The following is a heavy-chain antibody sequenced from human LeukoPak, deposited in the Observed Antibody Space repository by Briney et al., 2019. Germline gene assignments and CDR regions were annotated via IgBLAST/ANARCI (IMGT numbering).Heavy chain of an antibody. CDR1: GFTFHNYA. CDR3: AKGYYDSHRGFFEY. D-gene: IGHD3-3*01. J-gene: IGHJ4*02. V-gene: IGHV3-23*01. Sequence: GGSLRLACKASGFTFHNYAMTWVRQAPGKGLDWVSTVSGTGTSTFYADSVKVRATISRDNSKNMLYLQMSSLRAEDTAMYYCAKGYYDSHRGFFEYWGLGTLVTVSS. CDR2: VSGTGTST.